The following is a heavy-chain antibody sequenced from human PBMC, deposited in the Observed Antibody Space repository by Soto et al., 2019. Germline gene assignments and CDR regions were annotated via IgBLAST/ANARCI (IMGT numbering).Heavy chain of an antibody. V-gene: IGHV1-2*02. Sequence: QVQLVQSGADVKKPGASVKVSCKTSGYTFSGYFMHWLRQAPGQGLEWMGWMNPNSGGTDYAQNFQGRVSMTWDTSISTAYMELSRLRSDDTATYYCAAELGFGKLSVVWGQGTTVIVSS. J-gene: IGHJ6*02. CDR1: GYTFSGYF. D-gene: IGHD3-10*01. CDR2: MNPNSGGT. CDR3: AAELGFGKLSVV.